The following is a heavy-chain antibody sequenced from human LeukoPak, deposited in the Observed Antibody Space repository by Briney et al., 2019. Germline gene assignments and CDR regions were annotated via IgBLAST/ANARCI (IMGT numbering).Heavy chain of an antibody. J-gene: IGHJ6*03. D-gene: IGHD3-3*01. CDR2: IRYDGSNK. CDR1: GFTFSSYG. Sequence: QTGGSLRLSCAASGFTFSSYGMHWVRQAPGKGLEWVAFIRYDGSNKYYADSVKGRFTISRDNSKNTLYLQMNSLRAEDTAVYYCAKGIMAYDFWSGMYYYYMDVWGKGTTVTVSS. V-gene: IGHV3-30*02. CDR3: AKGIMAYDFWSGMYYYYMDV.